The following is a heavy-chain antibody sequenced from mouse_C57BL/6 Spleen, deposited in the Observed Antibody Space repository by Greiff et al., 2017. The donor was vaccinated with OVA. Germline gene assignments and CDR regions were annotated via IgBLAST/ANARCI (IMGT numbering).Heavy chain of an antibody. CDR3: ARYGSRYFDY. CDR2: IYWDDDK. CDR1: GFSLSTSGMG. J-gene: IGHJ2*01. V-gene: IGHV8-12*01. Sequence: QVTLKESGPGILQSSQTLSLTCSFSGFSLSTSGMGVSWIRQPSGKGLEWLAHIYWDDDKRYNPSLKSRLTISKDTSRNQVFLKITSVDTADTATYYCARYGSRYFDYWGQGTTLTVSS. D-gene: IGHD1-1*01.